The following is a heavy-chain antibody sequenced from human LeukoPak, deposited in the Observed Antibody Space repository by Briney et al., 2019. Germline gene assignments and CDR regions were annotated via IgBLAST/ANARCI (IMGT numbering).Heavy chain of an antibody. J-gene: IGHJ4*02. CDR2: ISSSSSYI. CDR3: ARHHYYYGSGSYIPYFDY. D-gene: IGHD3-10*01. V-gene: IGHV3-21*01. CDR1: GFTFSSYS. Sequence: SGGSLRLSCAASGFTFSSYSMNWVRQAPGKGLEWVSSISSSSSYIYYADSVKGRFTISRDNAKNSLYPQMNSLRAEDTAVYYCARHHYYYGSGSYIPYFDYWGQGTLVTVSS.